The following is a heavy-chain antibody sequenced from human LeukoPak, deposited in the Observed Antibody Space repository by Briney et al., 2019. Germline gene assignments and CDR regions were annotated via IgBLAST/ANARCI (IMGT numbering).Heavy chain of an antibody. CDR2: IYYSGST. D-gene: IGHD6-13*01. J-gene: IGHJ4*02. CDR3: AASGGSSSWSQLAFDY. CDR1: GGSISSSSYY. Sequence: PSETLSLTCTVSGGSISSSSYYWGWIRQPPGKGLEWIGSIYYSGSTYYNPSLKSRVTISVDTSKNQFSLKLSSVTAADTAVYYCAASGGSSSWSQLAFDYWGQETLVTVSS. V-gene: IGHV4-39*01.